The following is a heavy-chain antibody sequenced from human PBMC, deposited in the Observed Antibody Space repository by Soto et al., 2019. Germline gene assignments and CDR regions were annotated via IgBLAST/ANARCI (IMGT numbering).Heavy chain of an antibody. CDR2: ISPHNFNT. Sequence: QVQLVQSGAEVKKPGDSVKVSCSASGYTFTHFYITWVRQAPGQGLEWLGAISPHNFNTNFTQKFQGRATLTTDTSTSTAYMELRSLRSDDTAVYYCARDEGGYDILTGYYKAHHFDYWGQGVLVTVSS. CDR1: GYTFTHFY. J-gene: IGHJ4*02. CDR3: ARDEGGYDILTGYYKAHHFDY. V-gene: IGHV1-18*01. D-gene: IGHD3-9*01.